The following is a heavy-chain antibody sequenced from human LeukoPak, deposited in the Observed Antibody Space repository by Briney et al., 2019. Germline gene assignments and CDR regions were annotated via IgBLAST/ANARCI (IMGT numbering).Heavy chain of an antibody. J-gene: IGHJ6*04. CDR1: AFTFSNYN. Sequence: GGSLRLSCAASAFTFSNYNMNWVRQAPGKGLEWVSSITSSGSYIYYADSVKGRFTISRDNAKNSLYLQMNSLRAEDTAVYYCAELGITMIGGVWGKGTTVTISS. D-gene: IGHD3-10*02. CDR2: ITSSGSYI. CDR3: AELGITMIGGV. V-gene: IGHV3-21*01.